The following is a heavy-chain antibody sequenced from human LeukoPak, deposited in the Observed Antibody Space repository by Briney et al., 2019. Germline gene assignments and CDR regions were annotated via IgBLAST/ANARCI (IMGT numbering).Heavy chain of an antibody. CDR2: IYYSGST. Sequence: PSETLSLTCTVSGGSISSYYWSWIRQPPGKGLEWIGYIYYSGSTNYNPSLKSRVTISVDTSKNQFSLKLSSVTAADTAVYYCARGSIATRVRYFDLWGRGTLVTVSS. CDR3: ARGSIATRVRYFDL. D-gene: IGHD6-6*01. J-gene: IGHJ2*01. CDR1: GGSISSYY. V-gene: IGHV4-59*01.